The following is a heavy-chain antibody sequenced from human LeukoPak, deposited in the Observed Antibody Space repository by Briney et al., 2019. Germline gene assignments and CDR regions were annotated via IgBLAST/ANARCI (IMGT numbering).Heavy chain of an antibody. CDR1: GFTFSSYG. CDR3: AREPVPDLGYCSTSCLYGMDV. V-gene: IGHV3-33*01. Sequence: GGSLRLSCAASGFTFSSYGMHWVRQAPGKGLEWVAVIWYDGSNKYYADSVKGRFTISRDNSKNTLYLQMNSLRAEDTAVYYCAREPVPDLGYCSTSCLYGMDVWGKGTTVTVSS. CDR2: IWYDGSNK. D-gene: IGHD2-2*01. J-gene: IGHJ6*04.